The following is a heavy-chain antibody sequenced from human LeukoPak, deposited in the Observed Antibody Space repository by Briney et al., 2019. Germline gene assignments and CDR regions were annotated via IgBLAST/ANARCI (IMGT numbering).Heavy chain of an antibody. CDR3: ARGRGELPNYFDN. J-gene: IGHJ4*02. CDR2: ISGYNGNT. D-gene: IGHD1-26*01. V-gene: IGHV1-18*01. CDR1: RYTFNIYG. Sequence: GASVKVSCKASRYTFNIYGFSWVRQAPGQGLEWMGWISGYNGNTNYAQKLQGRVTMTTDTSTSTAYMELRSLTSDDAAVYYCARGRGELPNYFDNWGQGTLVTVSS.